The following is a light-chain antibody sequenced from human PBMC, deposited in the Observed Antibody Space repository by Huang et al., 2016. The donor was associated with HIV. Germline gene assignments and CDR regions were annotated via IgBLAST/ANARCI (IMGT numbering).Light chain of an antibody. CDR1: QDISDY. CDR3: QHLNNTFT. Sequence: IQLTQSPSSLSASVGDRGTITCRASQDISDYLGWYQQKPGKAPKLLIYTASSLQRGVPSRFSGSGSGTDFTLTINSLQPEDSATYYCQHLNNTFTFGPGTKVEIK. V-gene: IGKV1-9*01. CDR2: TAS. J-gene: IGKJ3*01.